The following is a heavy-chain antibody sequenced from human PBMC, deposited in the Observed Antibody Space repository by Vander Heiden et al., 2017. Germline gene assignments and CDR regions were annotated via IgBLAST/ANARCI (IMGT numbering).Heavy chain of an antibody. D-gene: IGHD1-26*01. CDR1: VFTFTNAW. J-gene: IGHJ3*02. V-gene: IGHV3-15*07. CDR2: IKSKAEGGAT. Sequence: EVQLLESGGGLVKPGGSLRLSCAVSVFTFTNAWMNWVRQAPGKGLEWVGRIKSKAEGGATDYAAPVKGRFTISRDDSENTVYLQMNSLKSEDTAVYYCTTGGSYSAFDIWGQGTMVTVSS. CDR3: TTGGSYSAFDI.